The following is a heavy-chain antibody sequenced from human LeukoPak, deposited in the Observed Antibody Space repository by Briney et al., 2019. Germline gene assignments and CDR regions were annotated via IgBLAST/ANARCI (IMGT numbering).Heavy chain of an antibody. D-gene: IGHD3-10*01. V-gene: IGHV1-8*01. CDR2: MNPNSGNT. CDR3: AIRFSRGSGSAIDY. J-gene: IGHJ4*02. Sequence: GASVKVSCKASGYTFTSYDINWVRQATGQGLEWMGWMNPNSGNTGYAQKFQGRVTMTRNTSISTAYMELSSLRSEDTAVYYCAIRFSRGSGSAIDYWGQGTLVTVSS. CDR1: GYTFTSYD.